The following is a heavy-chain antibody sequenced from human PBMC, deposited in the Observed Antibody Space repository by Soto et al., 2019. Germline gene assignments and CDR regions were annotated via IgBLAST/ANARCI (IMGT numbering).Heavy chain of an antibody. V-gene: IGHV4-31*03. D-gene: IGHD2-15*01. Sequence: QVQLQESGPGLVKPSQTLSLTCTVSGGSISSGGYYWSWIRQHPGKGLEWIGYIYYSGSTYYNPSLNSRVTISVDTSKNQFSLKLSSVTAADTAVYYCAREGLGGYCSGGSCYSEGWYFDLWGRGTLVTVSS. CDR3: AREGLGGYCSGGSCYSEGWYFDL. CDR2: IYYSGST. J-gene: IGHJ2*01. CDR1: GGSISSGGYY.